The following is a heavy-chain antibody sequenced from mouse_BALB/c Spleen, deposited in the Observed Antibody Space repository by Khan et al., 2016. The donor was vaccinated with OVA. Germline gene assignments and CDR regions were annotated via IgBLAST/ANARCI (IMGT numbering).Heavy chain of an antibody. D-gene: IGHD2-3*01. Sequence: QVHVKQSGIELVRPGASVKLSCKASGYTFTNYWINWVKQRPGQGLEWIGNIYPSDSYTNYNQKFKDKATLTVDKSSSTAYMQLSSPTSEDSAVYYCTRGGVDGSSFAYWGQGTLVTVSA. CDR2: IYPSDSYT. CDR1: GYTFTNYW. CDR3: TRGGVDGSSFAY. V-gene: IGHV1-69*02. J-gene: IGHJ3*01.